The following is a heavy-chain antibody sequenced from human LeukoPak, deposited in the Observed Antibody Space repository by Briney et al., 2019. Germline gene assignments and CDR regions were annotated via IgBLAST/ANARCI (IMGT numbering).Heavy chain of an antibody. V-gene: IGHV4-34*01. D-gene: IGHD3-22*01. CDR1: GGSFSGYY. Sequence: SETLSLTCAVYGGSFSGYYWSWIRQPPGKGLEWIGEINHSGSTNYNPSLKSRVTISVDTSKNQFSLKLSSVAAADTAVYYCAREFVVTRYYYDSSGNDAFDIWGQGTMVTVSS. CDR3: AREFVVTRYYYDSSGNDAFDI. J-gene: IGHJ3*02. CDR2: INHSGST.